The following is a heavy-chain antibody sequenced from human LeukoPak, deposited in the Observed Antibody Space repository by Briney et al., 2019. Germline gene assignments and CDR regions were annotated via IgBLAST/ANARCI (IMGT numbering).Heavy chain of an antibody. Sequence: PGGSLRLSCAASGFTFSSYSMNWVRQAPGEGLEWVSSISSSSSYIYYADSVKGRFTISRDNAKNSLYLQMNSLRAEDTAVYYCARVLVVAATFSDYWGQGTLVTVSS. CDR2: ISSSSSYI. D-gene: IGHD2-15*01. CDR1: GFTFSSYS. J-gene: IGHJ4*02. V-gene: IGHV3-21*01. CDR3: ARVLVVAATFSDY.